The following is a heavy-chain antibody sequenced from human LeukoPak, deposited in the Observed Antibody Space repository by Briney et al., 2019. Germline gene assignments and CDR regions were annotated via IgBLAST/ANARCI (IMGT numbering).Heavy chain of an antibody. Sequence: ASVKVSCKASGYTFTSYGISWVRQAPGQGLEWMGWISAYNGNTNYAQKLQGRVTMTTDTSTSTAYMELRSLRSDDTAVYYCARGVRGSTSWNSYYNYFYLDVWGKGTTVTVSS. CDR3: ARGVRGSTSWNSYYNYFYLDV. CDR1: GYTFTSYG. V-gene: IGHV1-18*01. D-gene: IGHD1-7*01. J-gene: IGHJ6*03. CDR2: ISAYNGNT.